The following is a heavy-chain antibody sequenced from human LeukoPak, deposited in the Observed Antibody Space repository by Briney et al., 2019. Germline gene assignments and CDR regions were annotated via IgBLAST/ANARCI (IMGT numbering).Heavy chain of an antibody. CDR1: GGTFSSYA. Sequence: SVKVSCKASGGTFSSYAISWVRQAPGQGLEWMGGIIPIFGTANYAQKFQGRVTITTDESTSTAYMELSSLRSEDTAVYYCARALSVDTAMVDRIYYYYYYMDVWGKGTTVTVSS. V-gene: IGHV1-69*05. D-gene: IGHD5-18*01. CDR2: IIPIFGTA. CDR3: ARALSVDTAMVDRIYYYYYYMDV. J-gene: IGHJ6*03.